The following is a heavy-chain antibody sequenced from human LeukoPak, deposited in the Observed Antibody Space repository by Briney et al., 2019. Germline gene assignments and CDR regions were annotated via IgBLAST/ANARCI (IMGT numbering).Heavy chain of an antibody. Sequence: PGGSLRLSCAASGFTFSSYAMHWVRQAPGKGLEWVAVISYDGSNKYYADSVKGRFTISRDNSKNTLYLQMNSLRAEDTAVYYCAREREAVAGTLSAFDIWGQGTMVTVSS. D-gene: IGHD6-19*01. CDR3: AREREAVAGTLSAFDI. CDR2: ISYDGSNK. CDR1: GFTFSSYA. J-gene: IGHJ3*02. V-gene: IGHV3-30-3*01.